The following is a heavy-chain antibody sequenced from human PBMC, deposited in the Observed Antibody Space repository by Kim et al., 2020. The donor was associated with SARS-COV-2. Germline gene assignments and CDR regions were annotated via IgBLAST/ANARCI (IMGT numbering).Heavy chain of an antibody. CDR3: TRHKSYGEGILRAFDI. CDR2: IRSKANSYAT. V-gene: IGHV3-73*01. Sequence: GGSLRLSCAASGFTFSGSAMHWVRQASGKGLEWVGRIRSKANSYATAYAASVKGRFTISRDDSKNTAYLQMNSLKTEDTAVYYCTRHKSYGEGILRAFDIWGQGTMVTVSS. CDR1: GFTFSGSA. J-gene: IGHJ3*02. D-gene: IGHD4-17*01.